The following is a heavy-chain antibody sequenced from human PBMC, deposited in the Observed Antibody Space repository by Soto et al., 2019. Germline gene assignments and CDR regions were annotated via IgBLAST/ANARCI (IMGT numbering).Heavy chain of an antibody. V-gene: IGHV4-31*03. CDR3: ARVYYDFRSGYSYNWFDP. J-gene: IGHJ5*02. CDR2: IYYSGST. Sequence: PSETLSLTCTVSGGSISSGGYYWSWIRQHPGKGLEWIGYIYYSGSTYYNPSLKSRVTISVDTSKNQFSLTLSSVTAADTAVYYCARVYYDFRSGYSYNWFDPWGQGTLVTVSS. D-gene: IGHD3-3*01. CDR1: GGSISSGGYY.